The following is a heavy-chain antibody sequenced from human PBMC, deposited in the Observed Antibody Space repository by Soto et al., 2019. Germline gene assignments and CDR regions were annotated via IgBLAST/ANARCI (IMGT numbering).Heavy chain of an antibody. D-gene: IGHD2-21*01. CDR1: GGSISSGGYY. V-gene: IGHV4-31*03. CDR2: IYYSGST. Sequence: PSETLSLTCTVSGGSISSGGYYWSWIRQHPGKGLEWIGYIYYSGSTYYNPSLKSRVTISVDTSKNQFSLKLSSVTAADTAVYYCARALRNPYSGVRGSYFDYWGQGTLVTVSS. CDR3: ARALRNPYSGVRGSYFDY. J-gene: IGHJ4*02.